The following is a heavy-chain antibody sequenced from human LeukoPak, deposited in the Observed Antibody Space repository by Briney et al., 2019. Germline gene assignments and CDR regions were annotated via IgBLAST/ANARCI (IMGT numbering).Heavy chain of an antibody. Sequence: ASVKVSCKASGYTFTGYYMHWVRHAPGQGLEWMGWINPNSGGTNYAQKFQGRVTMTRDTSISTAYMELSRLRYDDTAVYYCARVSGSYFPGHFDYWGQGTLVTVSS. CDR3: ARVSGSYFPGHFDY. CDR1: GYTFTGYY. V-gene: IGHV1-2*02. J-gene: IGHJ4*02. D-gene: IGHD1-26*01. CDR2: INPNSGGT.